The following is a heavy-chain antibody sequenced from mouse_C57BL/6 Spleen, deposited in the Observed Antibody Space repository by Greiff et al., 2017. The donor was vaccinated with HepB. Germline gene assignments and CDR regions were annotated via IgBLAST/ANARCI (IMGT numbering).Heavy chain of an antibody. Sequence: LQQPGAELVMPGASVKLSCKASGYTFTSYWMHWVKQRPGQGLEWIGEIDPSDSYTNYNQKFKGKSTLTVDKSSSTAYMQLSSLTSEDSAVYYCARGGRNYGSTFDYWGQGTTLTVSS. CDR1: GYTFTSYW. D-gene: IGHD1-1*01. CDR2: IDPSDSYT. CDR3: ARGGRNYGSTFDY. J-gene: IGHJ2*01. V-gene: IGHV1-69*01.